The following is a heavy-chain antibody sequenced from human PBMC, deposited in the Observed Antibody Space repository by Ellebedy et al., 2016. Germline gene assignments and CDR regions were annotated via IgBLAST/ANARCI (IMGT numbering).Heavy chain of an antibody. V-gene: IGHV1-8*01. CDR1: GYTFTSYD. D-gene: IGHD6-13*01. CDR3: ASFSYSSSWYKLDY. Sequence: ASVKVSCKASGYTFTSYDINWVRQATGQGLEWMGWMNPNSGNTGYAQKFQGWVTMTRDTSISTAYMELSRLRSDDTAVYYCASFSYSSSWYKLDYWGQGTLVTVSS. J-gene: IGHJ4*02. CDR2: MNPNSGNT.